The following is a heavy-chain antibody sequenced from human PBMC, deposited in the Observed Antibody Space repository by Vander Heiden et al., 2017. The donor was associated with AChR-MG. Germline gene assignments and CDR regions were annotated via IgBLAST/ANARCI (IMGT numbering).Heavy chain of an antibody. CDR2: IRYDGSNK. CDR1: GFTFRRYG. Sequence: QVQPVAFGGGVVQPGGSLRLPWAASGFTFRRYGMHGVRQAPGKGLEWVAFIRYDGSNKYYADSVEGRFTISRDNSKNTLYLQMNSLRAEDTAVYYCAKEYGVPAAMPKYFQHWGQGTLVSVSS. D-gene: IGHD2-2*01. J-gene: IGHJ1*01. CDR3: AKEYGVPAAMPKYFQH. V-gene: IGHV3-30*02.